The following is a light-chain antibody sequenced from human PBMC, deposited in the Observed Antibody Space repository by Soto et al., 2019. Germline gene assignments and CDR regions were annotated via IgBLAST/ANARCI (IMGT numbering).Light chain of an antibody. V-gene: IGLV1-51*01. CDR2: DNN. CDR3: GTWDSSLSAV. Sequence: QSVLTQPPSVSAAPGQKVTISCPGSSSNIGSNYVSWYQHLPGTAPKLLIYDNNKRPSGIPDRFSGSQSGTSATLGITGLQTGDEADYYCGTWDSSLSAVFGGGTKVTVL. CDR1: SSNIGSNY. J-gene: IGLJ2*01.